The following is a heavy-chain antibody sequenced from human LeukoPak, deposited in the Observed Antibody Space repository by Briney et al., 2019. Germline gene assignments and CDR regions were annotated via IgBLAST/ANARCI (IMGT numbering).Heavy chain of an antibody. D-gene: IGHD6-19*01. V-gene: IGHV4-59*01. CDR1: GGSISSYY. Sequence: SETLSLTCTVSGGSISSYYWSWIRQPPGKGLEWIGYIYYSGSTNYNPSLKSRVTISVDTSKNQFSLKLSSVTAADTAVYYCARGEYPGYSSGWSEDWFDPWGQGTLVTVSS. CDR3: ARGEYPGYSSGWSEDWFDP. CDR2: IYYSGST. J-gene: IGHJ5*02.